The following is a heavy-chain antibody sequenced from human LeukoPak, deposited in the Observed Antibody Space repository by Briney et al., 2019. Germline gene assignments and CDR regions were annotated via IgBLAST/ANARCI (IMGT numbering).Heavy chain of an antibody. D-gene: IGHD2-15*01. V-gene: IGHV1-2*02. Sequence: GASVKVSCKASGYTFTDYYLHWVRQAPGQGPEWMGWINPNSGFTNIAQKFQGRVTMTRDTSISTGYMELSSLRSDDTAVYYCARDSRVCSATACYPAYWGQGTLDTVSS. CDR2: INPNSGFT. CDR1: GYTFTDYY. CDR3: ARDSRVCSATACYPAY. J-gene: IGHJ4*02.